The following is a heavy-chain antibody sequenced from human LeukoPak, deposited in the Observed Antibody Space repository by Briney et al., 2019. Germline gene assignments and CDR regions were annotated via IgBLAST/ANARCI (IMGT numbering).Heavy chain of an antibody. Sequence: GGSLRLSCAASGFTFSGSAMHWVRQASGKGLEWVGRIRSKANSYATAYAASVKGRFTISRDDSKNTAYLQMNSLKTEDTAAYYCTADSSSRVYWGQGTLVTVSS. V-gene: IGHV3-73*01. J-gene: IGHJ4*02. CDR1: GFTFSGSA. CDR2: IRSKANSYAT. D-gene: IGHD6-6*01. CDR3: TADSSSRVY.